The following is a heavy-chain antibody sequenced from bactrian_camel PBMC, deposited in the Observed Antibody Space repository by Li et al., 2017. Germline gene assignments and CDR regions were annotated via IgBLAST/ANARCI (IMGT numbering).Heavy chain of an antibody. V-gene: IGHV3-2*01. D-gene: IGHD7*01. CDR3: ARGGMNWFHYIAD. Sequence: QVQLVESGGGLVQPGGSLRLSCAASGFTFSSDYMTWVRQGPGKRLEWVSTIYSPTSTWYSNAVKGRFTISRDNTKNTVYLQLNSLKTEDTAVYYCARGGMNWFHYIADWGQGTQVTVS. CDR2: IYSPTST. CDR1: GFTFSSDY. J-gene: IGHJ4*01.